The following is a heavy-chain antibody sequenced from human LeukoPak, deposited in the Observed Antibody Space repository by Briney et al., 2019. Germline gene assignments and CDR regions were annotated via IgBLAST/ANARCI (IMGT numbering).Heavy chain of an antibody. CDR1: GFTFSSYA. J-gene: IGHJ3*02. CDR3: AKRIAAAGRDDAFDI. D-gene: IGHD6-13*01. V-gene: IGHV3-23*01. CDR2: ISGSGGST. Sequence: PGGSLRLSCAASGFTFSSYAMSWVRQAPGKGLVWVSAISGSGGSTYYADSVKGRFTISRDNSKNTLYLQMSSLRAEDTAVYYCAKRIAAAGRDDAFDIWGQGTMVTVSS.